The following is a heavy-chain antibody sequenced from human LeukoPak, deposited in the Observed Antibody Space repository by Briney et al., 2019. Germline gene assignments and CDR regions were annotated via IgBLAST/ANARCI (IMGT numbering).Heavy chain of an antibody. D-gene: IGHD2-21*02. V-gene: IGHV1-8*03. J-gene: IGHJ4*02. CDR1: GYTFTSYD. CDR3: ARAGLAYCGGDCYSYVGY. CDR2: MNPNSGNT. Sequence: ASVKVSCKASGYTFTSYDINWVRQATGQGLEWMGWMNPNSGNTGYAQKFQGRVTITRNTSISTAYMELSSLRSEDTAVYYCARAGLAYCGGDCYSYVGYWGQGTLVTVSS.